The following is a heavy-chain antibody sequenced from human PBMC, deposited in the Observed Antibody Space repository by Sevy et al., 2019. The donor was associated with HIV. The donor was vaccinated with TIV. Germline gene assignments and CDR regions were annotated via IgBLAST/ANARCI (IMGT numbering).Heavy chain of an antibody. V-gene: IGHV3-23*01. CDR2: ISGSGCST. J-gene: IGHJ4*02. CDR1: GFTFRSYV. CDR3: AKAKTVAAGFDY. D-gene: IGHD2-15*01. Sequence: GGSLRLSCAASGFTFRSYVMIWVRQAPGKGLEWVSSISGSGCSTYYADSVKGRFTISRDNFKSTLYLQMNSLRAEDTAVYYCAKAKTVAAGFDYWGQGTLVTVSS.